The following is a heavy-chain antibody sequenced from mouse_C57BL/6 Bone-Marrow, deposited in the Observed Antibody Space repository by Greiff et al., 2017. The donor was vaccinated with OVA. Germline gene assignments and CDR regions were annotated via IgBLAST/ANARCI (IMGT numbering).Heavy chain of an antibody. J-gene: IGHJ2*01. CDR1: GYTFTSYW. CDR3: AREGFNYYGSSPFDY. CDR2: IHPNSGST. Sequence: QVQLKQPGAELVKPGASVKLSCKASGYTFTSYWMHWVKQRPGQGLEWIGMIHPNSGSTNYNEKFKSKATLTVDKSSSTAYMQLSSLTSEDSAVYYCAREGFNYYGSSPFDYWGQGTTLTVSS. D-gene: IGHD1-1*01. V-gene: IGHV1-64*01.